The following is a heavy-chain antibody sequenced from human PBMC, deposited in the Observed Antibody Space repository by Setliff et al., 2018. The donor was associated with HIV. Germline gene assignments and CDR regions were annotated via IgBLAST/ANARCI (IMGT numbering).Heavy chain of an antibody. CDR1: GYTFNNYG. D-gene: IGHD5-12*01. J-gene: IGHJ4*02. CDR3: ARGKTWLRFLDY. Sequence: ASVKVSCKASGYTFNNYGISWVRQAPGQGLEWMGWINTNSGYTNYAQNVQGRVTVTMVTSTSTAYMELRSLKSDDTAVYYCARGKTWLRFLDYWGQGTLVTVSS. V-gene: IGHV1-18*01. CDR2: INTNSGYT.